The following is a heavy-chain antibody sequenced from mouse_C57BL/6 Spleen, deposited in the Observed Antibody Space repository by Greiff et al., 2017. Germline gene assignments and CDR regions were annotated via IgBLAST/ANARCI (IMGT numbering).Heavy chain of an antibody. CDR2: INPNYGTT. CDR3: ASGDTYYSNYWYFDV. D-gene: IGHD2-5*01. V-gene: IGHV1-39*01. CDR1: GYSFTDYN. J-gene: IGHJ1*03. Sequence: EVKLVESGPELVKPGASVKISCKASGYSFTDYNMNWVKQSNGKSLEWIGVINPNYGTTSYHQKFKGKATLTVDQSSSTAYMQLNSLTAEDSAVYYCASGDTYYSNYWYFDVWGTGTTVTVSS.